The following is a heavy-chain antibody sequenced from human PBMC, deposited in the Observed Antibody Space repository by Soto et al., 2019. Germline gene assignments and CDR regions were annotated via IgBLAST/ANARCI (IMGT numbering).Heavy chain of an antibody. V-gene: IGHV1-18*01. CDR2: ISAYNGNT. CDR1: GYTFTSYG. Sequence: QVQLVQSGAEVKKPGASVKVSCKASGYTFTSYGISWVRQAPGQGLEWMGWISAYNGNTNYAQKLQGRVTMTTDTPTRQAYMELRSLRSDDAAVYYCAREALLRLYYYYGMDVWGPGTTVTVSS. CDR3: AREALLRLYYYYGMDV. J-gene: IGHJ6*02. D-gene: IGHD1-26*01.